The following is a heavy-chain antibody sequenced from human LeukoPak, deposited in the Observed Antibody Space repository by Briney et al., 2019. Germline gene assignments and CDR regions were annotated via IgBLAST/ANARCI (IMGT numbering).Heavy chain of an antibody. V-gene: IGHV3-23*01. J-gene: IGHJ4*02. CDR2: ISGSGDNT. CDR3: AKGSYYDSSGSFYFDY. D-gene: IGHD3-22*01. CDR1: GFTFTSYA. Sequence: GGSLRLSCAASGFTFTSYAMSRVRQAPGKGLEWVSGISGSGDNTYYADSVKGRFTISRDNSKNTLYVQVNSLGTEDTAAYYCAKGSYYDSSGSFYFDYWGQGTLVTVSS.